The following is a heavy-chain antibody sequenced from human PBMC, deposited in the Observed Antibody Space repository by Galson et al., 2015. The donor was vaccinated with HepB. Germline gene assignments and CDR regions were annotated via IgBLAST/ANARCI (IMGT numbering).Heavy chain of an antibody. Sequence: SLRLSCAASGFIFSNYDMYWVRQAPGKGLEWVAFISSDENNKYYTDSVKGRFTVSRDNSKNTLYLHMDSLRAEDPAVYYCAGVEGGGGSVYCGPGTLVTVSA. CDR2: ISSDENNK. D-gene: IGHD2-15*01. J-gene: IGHJ4*02. CDR1: GFIFSNYD. CDR3: AGVEGGGGSVY. V-gene: IGHV3-30*03.